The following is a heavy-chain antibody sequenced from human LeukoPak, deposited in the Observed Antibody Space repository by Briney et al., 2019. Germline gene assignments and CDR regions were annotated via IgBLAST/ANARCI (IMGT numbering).Heavy chain of an antibody. CDR2: IYYSGST. CDR3: ARDRGSGDYRFYFDN. D-gene: IGHD4-17*01. J-gene: IGHJ4*02. Sequence: PSETLSLTCTVSGGSISSYYWSWIRQPPGKGLEWIGYIYYSGSTNYNPSLKSRVTISVDTSKNQFSLKLSSVTAADTAVYYCARDRGSGDYRFYFDNWGQGTLGTVSS. V-gene: IGHV4-59*12. CDR1: GGSISSYY.